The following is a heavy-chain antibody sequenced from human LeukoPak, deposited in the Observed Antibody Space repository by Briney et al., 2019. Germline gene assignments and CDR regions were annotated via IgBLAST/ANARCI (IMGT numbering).Heavy chain of an antibody. J-gene: IGHJ4*02. CDR1: GYTFTGYY. D-gene: IGHD6-19*01. Sequence: ASVKVPCKASGYTFTGYYMHWVRQAPGQGLEWMGWINPNSGGTNYAQKFQGRVTMTRDTSISTAYMELSRLRSDDTAVYYCARRGQQWLVRGGFDYWGQGTLVTVSS. CDR2: INPNSGGT. CDR3: ARRGQQWLVRGGFDY. V-gene: IGHV1-2*02.